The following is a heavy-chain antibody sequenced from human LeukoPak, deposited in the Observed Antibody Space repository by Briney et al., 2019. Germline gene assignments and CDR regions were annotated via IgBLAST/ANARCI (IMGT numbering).Heavy chain of an antibody. V-gene: IGHV4-39*01. CDR3: ARALTATDAFDI. D-gene: IGHD3-3*02. CDR2: IYYSGST. J-gene: IGHJ3*02. Sequence: KPSETLSLTCTVSGGSISSSSCYWGWIRQPPGKGLEWIGSIYYSGSTYYNPSLKSRVTISVDTSKNQFSLKLSSVTAADTAVYYYARALTATDAFDIWGQGTMVTVSS. CDR1: GGSISSSSCY.